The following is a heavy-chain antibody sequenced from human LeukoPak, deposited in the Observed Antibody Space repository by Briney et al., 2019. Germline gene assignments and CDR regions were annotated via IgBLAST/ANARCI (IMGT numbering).Heavy chain of an antibody. V-gene: IGHV4-59*12. CDR1: GVSISNYY. D-gene: IGHD6-13*01. CDR3: ATTFSGYISSWPEYFQH. J-gene: IGHJ1*01. Sequence: SETLSLTRTVSGVSISNYYWSWIRQPPGKGLEWIGYYYYSGHTNYNPSLESRVTISPDTSKNQFSLRLFSVTASDTAVYYCATTFSGYISSWPEYFQHWGQGIMVTVSS. CDR2: YYYSGHT.